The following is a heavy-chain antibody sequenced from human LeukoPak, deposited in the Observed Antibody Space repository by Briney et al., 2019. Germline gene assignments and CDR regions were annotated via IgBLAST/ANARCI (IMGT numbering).Heavy chain of an antibody. CDR1: GFTFSSYW. CDR2: IKTDGSST. J-gene: IGHJ6*03. V-gene: IGHV3-74*01. Sequence: PGGSLRLSCAASGFTFSSYWMHWVRQAPGKGLVWVSRIKTDGSSTSYADSVKGRFTISRDNAKNTLYLQMNSLRAEDTAVYYCARGSLLQYHMDVWGKGTTVTASS. CDR3: ARGSLLQYHMDV.